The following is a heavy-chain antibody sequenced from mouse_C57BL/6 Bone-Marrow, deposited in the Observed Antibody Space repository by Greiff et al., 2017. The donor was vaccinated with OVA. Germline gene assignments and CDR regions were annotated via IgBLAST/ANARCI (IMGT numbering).Heavy chain of an antibody. CDR2: IYPRSGNT. V-gene: IGHV1-81*01. CDR1: GYTFTSYG. J-gene: IGHJ1*03. D-gene: IGHD1-1*01. CDR3: ALITTVVATDWYFDV. Sequence: QVQLQQPGAELVKPGASVKLSCKASGYTFTSYGISWVKQRTGQGLEWIGEIYPRSGNTYYNEKFKGKATLTADKSSSTAYMQLNSLTSEDSAVYFCALITTVVATDWYFDVWGTGTTVTVSS.